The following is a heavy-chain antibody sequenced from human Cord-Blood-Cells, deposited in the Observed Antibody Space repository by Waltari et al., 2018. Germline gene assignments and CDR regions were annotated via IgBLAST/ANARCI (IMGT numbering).Heavy chain of an antibody. J-gene: IGHJ4*02. D-gene: IGHD4-4*01. Sequence: QVQLQESGPGLVKPSETLSLTCTVSGYSISSGYYWGWIRQPPGKGLEWIGSIYHSGSTYYNPALKSRVTISVDTSKNQFSLKLSSGTAADTAVYYCARVNYSNYFDYWGQGTLVTVSS. CDR3: ARVNYSNYFDY. CDR2: IYHSGST. V-gene: IGHV4-38-2*02. CDR1: GYSISSGYY.